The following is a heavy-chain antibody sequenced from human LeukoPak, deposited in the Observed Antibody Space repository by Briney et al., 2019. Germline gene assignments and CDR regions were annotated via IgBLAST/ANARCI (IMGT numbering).Heavy chain of an antibody. J-gene: IGHJ6*02. CDR1: GFTFSSNW. CDR2: INSAGSST. V-gene: IGHV3-74*01. Sequence: PGGSLRLSCAASGFTFSSNWMHWVRQTPGKGLVWVSRINSAGSSTTYADSVKGRFTISRDNAKNTLYLQMNSLRAEDTAVYYCASCVPYEKYNGMDVWGQGTTVTVSS. CDR3: ASCVPYEKYNGMDV. D-gene: IGHD5-12*01.